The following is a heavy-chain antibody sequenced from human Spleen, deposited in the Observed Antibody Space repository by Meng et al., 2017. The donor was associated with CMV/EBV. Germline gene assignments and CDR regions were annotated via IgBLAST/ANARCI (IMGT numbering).Heavy chain of an antibody. CDR1: GFIFNDHN. V-gene: IGHV3-21*01. D-gene: IGHD3-3*01. Sequence: GGSLRLSCTASGFIFNDHNMHWVRQGPGKGLEWVSSISSGSSYIYYADSVKGRFTISRDNAKNSLYLQMNSLRAEDTAVYYCARDFWSGLPDFWGQGTLVTVSS. CDR3: ARDFWSGLPDF. J-gene: IGHJ4*02. CDR2: ISSGSSYI.